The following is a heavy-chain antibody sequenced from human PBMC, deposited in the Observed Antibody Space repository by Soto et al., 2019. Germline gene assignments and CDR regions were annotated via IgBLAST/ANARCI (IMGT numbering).Heavy chain of an antibody. CDR3: AGNYGSGYRAFDY. D-gene: IGHD3-10*01. Sequence: QVQLVQSGAEVKKPGSSVKVSCKASGDTFSFYSINWVRQAPGLGLEWMGRINPILRMSNYAQRFQGRVTMTADKPTSTAYMEPSSLRSEDTAMYYCAGNYGSGYRAFDYWGQGALVTVSS. CDR2: INPILRMS. V-gene: IGHV1-69*02. J-gene: IGHJ4*02. CDR1: GDTFSFYS.